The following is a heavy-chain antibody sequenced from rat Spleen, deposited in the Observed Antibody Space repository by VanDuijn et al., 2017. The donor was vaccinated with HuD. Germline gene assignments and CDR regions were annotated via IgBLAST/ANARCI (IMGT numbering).Heavy chain of an antibody. D-gene: IGHD1-1*01. CDR2: IWGNGNT. Sequence: QVQLKESGPGLVQPSQTLSLTCTVSGFSLNNYGVIWVRQPPGKGLEWMGVIWGNGNTNYNSALKSRLSISRDTSKSQVFLKMNSLQPEDTGTYYCARHDYSGDVDFDYWGQGVMVTVSS. V-gene: IGHV2-13*01. CDR3: ARHDYSGDVDFDY. J-gene: IGHJ2*01. CDR1: GFSLNNYG.